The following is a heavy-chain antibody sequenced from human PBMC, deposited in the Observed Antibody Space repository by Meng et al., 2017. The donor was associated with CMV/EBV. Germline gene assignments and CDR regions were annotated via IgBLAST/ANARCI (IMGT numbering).Heavy chain of an antibody. V-gene: IGHV3-48*03. CDR1: GFTFSSYE. D-gene: IGHD5-12*01. J-gene: IGHJ6*04. CDR2: ISSSGSTI. CDR3: AREGGVATTDYYYYYGMDV. Sequence: GESLKISCAASGFTFSSYEMNWVRQAPGKGLEWVSYISSSGSTIYYADSVKGRFTISRDNAKNSLYRKMNSLKAEDTAVYYCAREGGVATTDYYYYYGMDVWGKGTTVTVSS.